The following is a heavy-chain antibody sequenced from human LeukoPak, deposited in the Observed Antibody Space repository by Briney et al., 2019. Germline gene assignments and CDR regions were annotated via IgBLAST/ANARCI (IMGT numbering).Heavy chain of an antibody. D-gene: IGHD3-10*01. CDR1: GFTFSSYA. CDR3: AKELLWFGELFQFDY. CDR2: ISGSGGST. V-gene: IGHV3-23*01. J-gene: IGHJ4*02. Sequence: PGGSLRLSCAASGFTFSSYAMSWVRQAPGKGLEWVSAISGSGGSTYYADSVKGRFTISRDNSKNTLYLQMTSLRAEDTAVYYCAKELLWFGELFQFDYWGQGTLVTVSS.